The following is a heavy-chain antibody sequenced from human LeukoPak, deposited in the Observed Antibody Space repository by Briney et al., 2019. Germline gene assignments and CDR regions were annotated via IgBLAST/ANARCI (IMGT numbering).Heavy chain of an antibody. CDR2: INPNSGGT. CDR1: GYTFTVYY. CDR3: AREGHVVGARGDYYYMDV. V-gene: IGHV1-2*02. Sequence: ASVKVSCKASGYTFTVYYMHWGRQAPGQGLEWMGWINPNSGGTNYAQKFQRRVTMTRDTSISTANMTLGRLRSDDTAVYYCAREGHVVGARGDYYYMDVWGKGTTVTVSS. D-gene: IGHD2-15*01. J-gene: IGHJ6*03.